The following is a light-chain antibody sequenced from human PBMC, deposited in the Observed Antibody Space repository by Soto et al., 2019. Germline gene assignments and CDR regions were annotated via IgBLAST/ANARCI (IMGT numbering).Light chain of an antibody. CDR1: QSVLYSSNNKNY. CDR3: QQYYSTPT. CDR2: WAS. V-gene: IGKV4-1*01. J-gene: IGKJ3*01. Sequence: DIVMTQSPDSLAVSLGERATINCKPSQSVLYSSNNKNYLAWYQQKPGQPPKLLIYWASTRESGVPDRFSGSGSGTDFTLTISSLQADDVAVYYCQQYYSTPTFGPGTKVDIK.